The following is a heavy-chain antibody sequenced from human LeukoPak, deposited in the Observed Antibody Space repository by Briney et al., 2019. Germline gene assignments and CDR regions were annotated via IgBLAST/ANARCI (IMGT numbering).Heavy chain of an antibody. Sequence: PGGSLRLSCAASGFTFSSYAMSWVRQAPGKGLEWVSAISGSGGSTYYADSVKGRFTISRDNSKNTLYLQMNSLRAEDTAVYYCAKAPFPYCSSTSCPSGAEFDYWGQGTLVTVSS. V-gene: IGHV3-23*01. CDR3: AKAPFPYCSSTSCPSGAEFDY. J-gene: IGHJ4*02. D-gene: IGHD2-2*01. CDR1: GFTFSSYA. CDR2: ISGSGGST.